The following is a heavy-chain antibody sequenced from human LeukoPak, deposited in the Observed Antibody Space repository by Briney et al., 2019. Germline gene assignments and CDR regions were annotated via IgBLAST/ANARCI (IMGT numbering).Heavy chain of an antibody. J-gene: IGHJ4*02. Sequence: PGGSLRLSCAASGFTFSSYGVHWVRQAPGKGLEWVAFIRYDGSNKYYADSVKGRFTISRDNSKNTLYLQMNSLRAEDTAVYYCARGGYDYLDYWGQGTLVTVSS. D-gene: IGHD5-12*01. CDR3: ARGGYDYLDY. CDR2: IRYDGSNK. V-gene: IGHV3-30*02. CDR1: GFTFSSYG.